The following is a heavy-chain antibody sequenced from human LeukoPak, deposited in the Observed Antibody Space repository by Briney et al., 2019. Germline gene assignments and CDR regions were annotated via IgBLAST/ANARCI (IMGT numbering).Heavy chain of an antibody. Sequence: TGGSLRLSCLASGFTFSSYGMQWVRQAPGKGLEWVSAISGSGGSTYYADSVKGRFTISRDNSKNTLYLQMNSLRAEDTAVYYCAWAGEIFGGENDYWGQGTLVTVSS. D-gene: IGHD3-3*01. J-gene: IGHJ4*02. CDR1: GFTFSSYG. V-gene: IGHV3-23*01. CDR3: AWAGEIFGGENDY. CDR2: ISGSGGST.